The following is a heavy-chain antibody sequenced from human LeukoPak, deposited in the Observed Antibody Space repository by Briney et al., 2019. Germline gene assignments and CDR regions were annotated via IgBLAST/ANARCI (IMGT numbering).Heavy chain of an antibody. CDR3: AREGISSSDPFDY. V-gene: IGHV3-48*03. Sequence: PGGSLRLSCAASGFTLSNYEMNWVRQAPGKGLEWVSYISSSGRTIYYADSMKGRFTISRDNAKNSLYLQMNSLRAEDTAVYYCAREGISSSDPFDYWGQGTLVTVSS. D-gene: IGHD2-15*01. CDR1: GFTLSNYE. CDR2: ISSSGRTI. J-gene: IGHJ4*02.